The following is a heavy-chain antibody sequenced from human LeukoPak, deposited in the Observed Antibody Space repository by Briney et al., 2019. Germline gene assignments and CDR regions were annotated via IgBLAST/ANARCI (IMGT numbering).Heavy chain of an antibody. Sequence: GGSLRLSCAASGFTFSGYDMHWVRQAPGKRLEWVAFIRYDGSNKYYTDSVKGRFTISRDNSKNTLYLQMNSLRPEDTAVYYCAKASAIDYGGQGNLVTVSS. CDR2: IRYDGSNK. CDR1: GFTFSGYD. CDR3: AKASAIDY. V-gene: IGHV3-30*02. J-gene: IGHJ4*02.